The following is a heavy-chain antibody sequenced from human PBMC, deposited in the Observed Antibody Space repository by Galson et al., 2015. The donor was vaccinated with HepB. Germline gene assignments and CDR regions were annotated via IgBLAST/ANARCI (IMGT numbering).Heavy chain of an antibody. CDR2: INAGNGNT. J-gene: IGHJ4*02. Sequence: SVKVSCKASGYTFTSYAMHWVRQAPGQRLEWMGWINAGNGNTKYSQKFQGRVTITRDTSASTAYMELSSLRSEDTAVYYCARVRRYSGYDLGGDWGQGTLVTVSS. V-gene: IGHV1-3*01. D-gene: IGHD5-12*01. CDR3: ARVRRYSGYDLGGD. CDR1: GYTFTSYA.